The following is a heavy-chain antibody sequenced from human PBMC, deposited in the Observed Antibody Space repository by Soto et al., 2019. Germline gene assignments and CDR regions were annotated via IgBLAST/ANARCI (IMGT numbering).Heavy chain of an antibody. CDR2: IYWDNDK. J-gene: IGHJ3*01. CDR1: GFSLTTRQVG. D-gene: IGHD3-16*02. V-gene: IGHV2-5*02. CDR3: APRMITYGGVIADDAFDV. Sequence: QITLKESGPTLVEPTQTLTLTCTFSGFSLTTRQVGVGWIRQPPGQALEWLAVIYWDNDKRYSPSLERRLTITKDTSKHPVVLTLTNMDTMDTATSYCAPRMITYGGVIADDAFDVWGQGTMVTVSS.